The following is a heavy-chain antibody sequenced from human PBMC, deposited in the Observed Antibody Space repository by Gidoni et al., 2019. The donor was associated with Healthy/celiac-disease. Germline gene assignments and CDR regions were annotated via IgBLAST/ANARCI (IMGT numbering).Heavy chain of an antibody. CDR2: IYPGDSDT. Sequence: EVQLVQSGAEVKKPGESLKISCKGSRYSFTSYWIGWVRQMPGKGLEWMGIIYPGDSDTRYSPSFQGQVTISADKSISTAYLQWSSLKASDTAMYYCARRGVVERRGYYYGMDVWGQGTTVTVSS. D-gene: IGHD2-15*01. J-gene: IGHJ6*02. CDR3: ARRGVVERRGYYYGMDV. CDR1: RYSFTSYW. V-gene: IGHV5-51*01.